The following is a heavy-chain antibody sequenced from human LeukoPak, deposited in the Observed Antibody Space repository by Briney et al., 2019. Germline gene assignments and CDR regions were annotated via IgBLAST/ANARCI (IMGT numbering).Heavy chain of an antibody. D-gene: IGHD6-6*01. V-gene: IGHV3-74*01. Sequence: PGGSLRLSCAASGFTFSSYWMHWVLQAPGKGLVWVSRINSDGSSTSYADSVKGRFTISRDNAKNTLYLQMNSLRAEDTAVYYCARRGESSSGKYYYYYMDVWGKGTTVTVSS. J-gene: IGHJ6*03. CDR2: INSDGSST. CDR3: ARRGESSSGKYYYYYMDV. CDR1: GFTFSSYW.